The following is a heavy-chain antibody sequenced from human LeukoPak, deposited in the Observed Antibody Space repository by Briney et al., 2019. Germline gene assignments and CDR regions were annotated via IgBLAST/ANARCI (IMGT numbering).Heavy chain of an antibody. CDR1: GYSISSGSYY. CDR3: ARFVTMVRGGIQDAFDV. Sequence: SETLSLTCTVSGYSISSGSYYWGWIRQPPGKGLEWIGSIYYGGSTYYNPSLKSRVTISVDTSKNQFSLNLSSVTAADTTMYYCARFVTMVRGGIQDAFDVWGQGTMVTVSS. CDR2: IYYGGST. D-gene: IGHD3-10*01. J-gene: IGHJ3*01. V-gene: IGHV4-39*01.